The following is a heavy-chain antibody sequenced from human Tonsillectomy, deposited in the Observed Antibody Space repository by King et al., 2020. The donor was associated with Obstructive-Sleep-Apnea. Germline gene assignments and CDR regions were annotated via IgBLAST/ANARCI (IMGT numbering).Heavy chain of an antibody. V-gene: IGHV4-59*08. CDR1: GGATSSYY. CDR2: VYYSGYT. D-gene: IGHD4-17*01. J-gene: IGHJ4*02. Sequence: VQLQESGPGLVKPSETLSLTCTVSGGATSSYYWSWIRQPPGKVLEWFGYVYYSGYTKYNPSLKSRVTISLDTSKNPFSLKLNSMTAADTAVYFCARGAVTTFLRLQNYFDYWGQGTLVTVSS. CDR3: ARGAVTTFLRLQNYFDY.